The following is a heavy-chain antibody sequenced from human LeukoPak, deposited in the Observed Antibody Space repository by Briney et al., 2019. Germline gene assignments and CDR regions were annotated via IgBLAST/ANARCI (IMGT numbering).Heavy chain of an antibody. CDR2: IYHSGNS. CDR1: GYSISSNYY. D-gene: IGHD3-22*01. Sequence: SETLSLTCAVSGYSISSNYYWGWIRQPPGKGLEWIGGIYHSGNSYYNPALKSRVTISVDTSKNQFSLKLSSVTAADTAVYYCARRAYYYDSSGYYYSEWFDPWGQGTLVTVSS. V-gene: IGHV4-38-2*01. CDR3: ARRAYYYDSSGYYYSEWFDP. J-gene: IGHJ5*02.